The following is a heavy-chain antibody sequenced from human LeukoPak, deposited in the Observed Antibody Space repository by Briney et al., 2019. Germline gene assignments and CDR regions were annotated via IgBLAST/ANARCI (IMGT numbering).Heavy chain of an antibody. CDR3: AGHRPRNTVDF. D-gene: IGHD2/OR15-2a*01. V-gene: IGHV4-59*08. CDR2: ISDIGSI. Sequence: PSETLSLTCTVSGGSISSYYWSWIRQPPGKGLEWIAYISDIGSINYNPSLKSRVTISLDTSKNQFSLKLSSVTAADTAVYYCAGHRPRNTVDFWGQGTLVTVSS. CDR1: GGSISSYY. J-gene: IGHJ4*02.